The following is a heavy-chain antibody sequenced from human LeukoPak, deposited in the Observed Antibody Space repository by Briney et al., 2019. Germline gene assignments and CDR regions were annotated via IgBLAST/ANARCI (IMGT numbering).Heavy chain of an antibody. V-gene: IGHV4-31*03. CDR1: RGSISSGGYY. J-gene: IGHJ4*02. D-gene: IGHD3-16*01. Sequence: SETLSLTCTVSRGSISSGGYYWSWIRQHPGKGLEWIGYIYYSGSTYYNPSLKSRVTISVDTSKNQFSLKLSSVTAADTAVYYCARGPRGRPDYWGQGTLVTVSS. CDR2: IYYSGST. CDR3: ARGPRGRPDY.